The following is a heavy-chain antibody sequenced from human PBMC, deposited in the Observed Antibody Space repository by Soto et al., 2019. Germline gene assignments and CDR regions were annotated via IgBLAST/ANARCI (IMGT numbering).Heavy chain of an antibody. Sequence: GGSLKLSCVASGFGFSSYAMTWVRQAPGKGLEWVSAFSISGGGTYYADSVKGRFTISRDISKNTLYLQMNSLRAEDTAVYYCAKVQDTSRYHEECLHLRGPGT. CDR2: FSISGGGT. V-gene: IGHV3-23*01. J-gene: IGHJ4*02. CDR1: GFGFSSYA. D-gene: IGHD3-16*01. CDR3: AKVQDTSRYHEECLHL.